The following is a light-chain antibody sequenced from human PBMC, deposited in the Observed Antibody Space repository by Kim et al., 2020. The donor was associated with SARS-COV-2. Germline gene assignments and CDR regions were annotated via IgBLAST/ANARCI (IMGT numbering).Light chain of an antibody. CDR2: AAS. Sequence: DIQMTQSPSSLSASVGDRVTITCRASQGISSWLAWYQQRPDKAPKSLIYAASSLQSGVPSRFSGSGSGTEFTLTISSLQPEDFATYNGQQYDSDPRTFDQGTKVDIK. CDR3: QQYDSDPRT. J-gene: IGKJ1*01. V-gene: IGKV1D-16*01. CDR1: QGISSW.